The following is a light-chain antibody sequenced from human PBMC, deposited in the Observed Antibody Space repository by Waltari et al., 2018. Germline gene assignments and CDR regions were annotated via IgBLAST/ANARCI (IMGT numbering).Light chain of an antibody. Sequence: QSVLTQPPSASGTPGQRLTISSSGSPSNLGPNPVNWYQPPPGTAPNLLIYSSTQRPSGVPDRFSGSKSGTSASLAISGLQSEDEADYYCAAWDDSLNGLYVFGPGTKVTVL. CDR2: SST. CDR3: AAWDDSLNGLYV. V-gene: IGLV1-44*01. J-gene: IGLJ1*01. CDR1: PSNLGPNP.